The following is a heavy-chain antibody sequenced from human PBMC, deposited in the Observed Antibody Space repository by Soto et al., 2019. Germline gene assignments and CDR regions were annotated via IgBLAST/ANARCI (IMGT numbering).Heavy chain of an antibody. D-gene: IGHD6-13*01. CDR3: ATAVTAGIYYNYGLDV. Sequence: QVHLVQSGAEVKKPGSSVNISCKASGGSFSNYGINWVRKSPGQGLEWMGGIIPASATENYAQKFQGRVTITADKSTNIAHMQMCSLRSEDTAVYCCATAVTAGIYYNYGLDVWGQGTTVTVS. V-gene: IGHV1-69*14. CDR1: GGSFSNYG. CDR2: IIPASATE. J-gene: IGHJ6*02.